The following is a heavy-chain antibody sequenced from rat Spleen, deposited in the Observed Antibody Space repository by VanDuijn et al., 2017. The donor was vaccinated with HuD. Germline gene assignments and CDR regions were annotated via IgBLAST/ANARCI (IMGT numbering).Heavy chain of an antibody. CDR3: ASLIAAISTRVMDA. V-gene: IGHV5-7*01. D-gene: IGHD1-2*01. J-gene: IGHJ4*01. CDR2: ITYDGSST. CDR1: GFNFSDYN. Sequence: EVQLVESGGGLVQPGRSLKLSCAASGFNFSDYNMAWVRQAPKRGLEWVATITYDGSSTYYRDSVKGRFTISRDNAKSTLYVQMDSLRSEDTATYYCASLIAAISTRVMDAWGQGASVTVSS.